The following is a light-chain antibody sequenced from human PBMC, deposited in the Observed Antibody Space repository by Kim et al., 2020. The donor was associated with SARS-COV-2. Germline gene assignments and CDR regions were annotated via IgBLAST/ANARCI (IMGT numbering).Light chain of an antibody. Sequence: GQSITISCTGTSSDVGSYNLVSWYQQHPGKAPKLIVSEVNKRPSGVSNRFSGSKSGNTASLTISGLQAEDEANYYCCSYAGSSTAVFGGGTQLTDL. V-gene: IGLV2-23*02. CDR3: CSYAGSSTAV. J-gene: IGLJ2*01. CDR1: SSDVGSYNL. CDR2: EVN.